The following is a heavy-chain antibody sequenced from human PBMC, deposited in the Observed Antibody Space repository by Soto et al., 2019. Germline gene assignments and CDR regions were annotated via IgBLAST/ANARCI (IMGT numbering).Heavy chain of an antibody. D-gene: IGHD3-22*01. J-gene: IGHJ4*02. CDR2: ISHSGST. CDR3: ARDPMI. CDR1: GGSISSGGYS. V-gene: IGHV4-30-2*01. Sequence: NPSETLSLTCAVSGGSISSGGYSWSWIRQPPGKGLEWIGYISHSGSTYYNPSLKSRVTISVDRSKNQFSLKLSSVTAADTAVYYCARDPMIWGQGTLVTVS.